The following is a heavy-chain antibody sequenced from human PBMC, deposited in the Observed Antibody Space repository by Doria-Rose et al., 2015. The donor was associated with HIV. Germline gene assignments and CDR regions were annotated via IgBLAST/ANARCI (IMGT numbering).Heavy chain of an antibody. CDR3: ARIKSSRWYHKYSFDF. CDR1: GVSLSSPGMG. Sequence: SGPVLVKPTETLTLTCTVSGVSLSSPGMGVSWIRQPPGKALEWLANIFSCDERSYQTSLKSRLTISSGTSKSQVVPTMTDTDPVDTATYYCARIKSSRWYHKYSFDFWGQGTLVIVSA. J-gene: IGHJ4*02. V-gene: IGHV2-26*01. D-gene: IGHD6-13*01. CDR2: IFSCDER.